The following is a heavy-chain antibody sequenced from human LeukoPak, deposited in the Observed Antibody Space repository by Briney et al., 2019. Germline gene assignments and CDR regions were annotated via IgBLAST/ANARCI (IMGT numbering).Heavy chain of an antibody. V-gene: IGHV4-4*07. D-gene: IGHD4-23*01. CDR3: ARGGKATVVTM. CDR2: IYSSGST. Sequence: SETLSLTCTLSGGSINSYYWSWIRQPAGKGLEWIGRIYSSGSTNYNPSLKSRVSMSVDTSKNQFSLKLTSVTAADTALYYCARGGKATVVTMWGQGILVTVSS. CDR1: GGSINSYY. J-gene: IGHJ4*02.